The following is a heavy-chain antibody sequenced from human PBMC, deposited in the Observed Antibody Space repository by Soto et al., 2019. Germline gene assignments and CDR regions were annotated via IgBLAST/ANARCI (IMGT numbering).Heavy chain of an antibody. CDR3: ARPPVAGRGGAFDI. D-gene: IGHD2-15*01. Sequence: QLRLQESGPGLVKPSETLSLTCTVSAGSISSSNYYWGWIRQPPGKGMEWIGNIYYSGSTYYNPSLKSRVTISINTSKNQFSLRLTSVTAADTAVYYCARPPVAGRGGAFDIWGQGTMVTVSS. J-gene: IGHJ3*02. CDR2: IYYSGST. CDR1: AGSISSSNYY. V-gene: IGHV4-39*01.